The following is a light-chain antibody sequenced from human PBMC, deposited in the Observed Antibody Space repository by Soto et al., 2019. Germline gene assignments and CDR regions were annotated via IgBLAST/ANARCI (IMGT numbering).Light chain of an antibody. V-gene: IGLV2-23*02. CDR3: CSYAGSSTSVV. CDR1: SSDVGSYNL. J-gene: IGLJ2*01. Sequence: QSVLTQPASVSGSPGQSITISCTGTSSDVGSYNLVSWYQQLPGKAPRLMIYEVSKRPSGVSNRFSGSKSGNTASLTISGLQAEDEADYCCCSYAGSSTSVVFGGGTKVTVL. CDR2: EVS.